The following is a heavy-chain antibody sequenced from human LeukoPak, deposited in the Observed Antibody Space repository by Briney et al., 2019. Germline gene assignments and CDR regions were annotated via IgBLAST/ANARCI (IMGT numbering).Heavy chain of an antibody. D-gene: IGHD4-23*01. CDR1: GITVSSNY. Sequence: GGSLRLSCAASGITVSSNYMSWVRQAPGKGLEWVSVIYSGGSTYYADSVRGRFTVSRDNSKNTLYLQMNSLRAEDTAVYYCARAGDHVTYGGVDIWGLGTMVTVSS. CDR3: ARAGDHVTYGGVDI. J-gene: IGHJ3*02. CDR2: IYSGGST. V-gene: IGHV3-66*01.